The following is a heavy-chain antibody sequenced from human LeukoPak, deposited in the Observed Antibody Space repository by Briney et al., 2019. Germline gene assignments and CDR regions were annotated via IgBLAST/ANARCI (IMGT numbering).Heavy chain of an antibody. D-gene: IGHD3-9*01. CDR1: GGSISSYY. J-gene: IGHJ3*02. V-gene: IGHV4-59*08. Sequence: PSETLSLTCTVSGGSISSYYWSWIRQPPGKGLEWIGYIYYSGSTNYNPSLKSRVTISVDTSKNQFSLKLSSVTAAYTAVYYCARQVLRYFDWLSSDDAFDIWGQGTMVPVSS. CDR3: ARQVLRYFDWLSSDDAFDI. CDR2: IYYSGST.